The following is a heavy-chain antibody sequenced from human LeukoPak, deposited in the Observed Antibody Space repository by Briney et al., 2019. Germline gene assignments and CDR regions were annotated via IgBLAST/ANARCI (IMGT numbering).Heavy chain of an antibody. Sequence: ASVKVSCKASGYTSSRYGISWVRQAPGHGLEWMGWISAYNGNAKYAQTLQGRVTMTTDTSTSTAYMELRSLRSDDTAVYYCARTVDSYNWRENWFDPWGQGTLVTVSS. D-gene: IGHD1-20*01. CDR1: GYTSSRYG. CDR3: ARTVDSYNWRENWFDP. CDR2: ISAYNGNA. J-gene: IGHJ5*02. V-gene: IGHV1-18*01.